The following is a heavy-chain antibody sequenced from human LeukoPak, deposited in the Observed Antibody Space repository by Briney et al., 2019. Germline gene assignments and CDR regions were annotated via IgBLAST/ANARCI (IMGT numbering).Heavy chain of an antibody. V-gene: IGHV3-48*01. D-gene: IGHD1-26*01. J-gene: IGHJ5*02. Sequence: GGSLRLSCAASGFTFSSYGMTWVRQAPGKGLEWVSYISSSSSTIYYADSVKGRFTISRDNAKNSLYLQLNSLRAEDTAAYYCARSLVVGATYPYHWGQETLVTVSS. CDR1: GFTFSSYG. CDR3: ARSLVVGATYPYH. CDR2: ISSSSSTI.